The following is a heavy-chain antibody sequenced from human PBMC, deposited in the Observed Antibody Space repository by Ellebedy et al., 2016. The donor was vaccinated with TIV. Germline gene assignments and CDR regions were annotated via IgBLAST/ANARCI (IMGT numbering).Heavy chain of an antibody. Sequence: AASVKVSCKASGGTFSSYAINWVRQAPGQGLEWMGGIIPIFGTANYAQKFQGRVTITADESTSTAYMELRSLRSEDTAVYRCARGYSSGWYDYWGQGTLVTVSS. CDR3: ARGYSSGWYDY. V-gene: IGHV1-69*13. J-gene: IGHJ4*02. CDR1: GGTFSSYA. CDR2: IIPIFGTA. D-gene: IGHD6-19*01.